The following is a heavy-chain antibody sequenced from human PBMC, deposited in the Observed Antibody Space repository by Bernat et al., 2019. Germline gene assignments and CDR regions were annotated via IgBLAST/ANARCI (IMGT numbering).Heavy chain of an antibody. CDR3: ARVSGTTNDAFDI. Sequence: EVQLVQSGAEVKKPGESLKISCKGSGYSFTSYWIGWVRQMSGKGLECMGIIYPGDSGTRYRPSFQGHVTISADKSISNAYLQWSSLKASDTAMYYCARVSGTTNDAFDIWGQGTMVTVSS. CDR2: IYPGDSGT. D-gene: IGHD1-1*01. J-gene: IGHJ3*02. CDR1: GYSFTSYW. V-gene: IGHV5-51*01.